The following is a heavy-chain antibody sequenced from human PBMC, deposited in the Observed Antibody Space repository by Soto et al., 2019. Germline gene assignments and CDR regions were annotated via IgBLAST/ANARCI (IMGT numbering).Heavy chain of an antibody. CDR3: ARNTAAGKKGYYYYGMDV. CDR1: GYTFTGYY. J-gene: IGHJ6*02. Sequence: GASVKVSCKASGYTFTGYYMHWVRQAPGQGLEWMGWINPNSGGTNYAQKFQGWVTMTRDTSISTAYMELSRLRSDDTAVYYCARNTAAGKKGYYYYGMDVWGQGTTVTVSS. CDR2: INPNSGGT. D-gene: IGHD6-13*01. V-gene: IGHV1-2*04.